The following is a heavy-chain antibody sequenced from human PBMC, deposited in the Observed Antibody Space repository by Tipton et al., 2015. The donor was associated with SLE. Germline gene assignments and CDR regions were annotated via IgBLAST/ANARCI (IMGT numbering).Heavy chain of an antibody. CDR2: IYYSGST. V-gene: IGHV4-59*01. J-gene: IGHJ2*01. CDR1: GGSISSYY. CDR3: ARPAPSSVYWYFDL. D-gene: IGHD6-19*01. Sequence: TLSLTCTVSGGSISSYYWSWIRQPPGKGLEWIGYIYYSGSTNYNPSLKSRVTISVDTSKNQFSLKRSSVTAADTAVYYCARPAPSSVYWYFDLWGRGTLLTVSS.